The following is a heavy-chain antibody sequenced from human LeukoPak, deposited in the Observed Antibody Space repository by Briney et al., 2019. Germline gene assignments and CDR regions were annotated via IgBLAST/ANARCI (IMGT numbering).Heavy chain of an antibody. CDR3: ARGGSSSTGGDY. V-gene: IGHV4-61*02. J-gene: IGHJ4*02. Sequence: KSSETLSLTCTVSGGSISSGSYYWSWIRQPAGKGLEWIGRIYTSGSTNYNPSLKSRVTISVDTSKNQFSLKLSSVTGADTAVYYCARGGSSSTGGDYWGQGTLVTVSS. D-gene: IGHD6-6*01. CDR1: GGSISSGSYY. CDR2: IYTSGST.